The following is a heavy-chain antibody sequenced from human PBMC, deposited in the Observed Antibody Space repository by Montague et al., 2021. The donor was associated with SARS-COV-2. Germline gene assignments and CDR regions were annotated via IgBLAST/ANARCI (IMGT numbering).Heavy chain of an antibody. CDR3: ARQEYYYDSSGYGGMDWFDP. V-gene: IGHV4-39*01. Sequence: SEPLSLTCTVSGGSISSSSYYWGWIRQPPGKGLEWIGSIYYSGSTYYNPSLKSRVTISVDTSKNQFSLKLSSVTAADTAVYYCARQEYYYDSSGYGGMDWFDPWGQGTLVTVSS. J-gene: IGHJ5*02. D-gene: IGHD3-22*01. CDR1: GGSISSSSYY. CDR2: IYYSGST.